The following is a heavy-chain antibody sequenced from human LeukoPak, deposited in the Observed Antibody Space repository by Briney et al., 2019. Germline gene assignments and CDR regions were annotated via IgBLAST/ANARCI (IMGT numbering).Heavy chain of an antibody. Sequence: SETLSLTCAVYIDSFSNYHWNWIRQTPAKGMEWIGEVNESGGTNISPSLRSRVILSVDTSKNQFSLKLISVTVADTAIYYCARVPIDDYVWGSYDDYWGQGTLVTVSS. D-gene: IGHD3-16*01. CDR2: VNESGGT. CDR3: ARVPIDDYVWGSYDDY. J-gene: IGHJ4*02. CDR1: IDSFSNYH. V-gene: IGHV4-34*01.